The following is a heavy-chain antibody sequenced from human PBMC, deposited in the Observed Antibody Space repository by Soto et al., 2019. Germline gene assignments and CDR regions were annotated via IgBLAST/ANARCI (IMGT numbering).Heavy chain of an antibody. Sequence: GSLRLSCAASGCTCSTYWMHWVRQAPGKGPVWVARINSDGRSTDYAESVKGRFTISRDNAKNTLYLQMNGLRADDTAVYYCARGHSYSVADSWGQVTLVTVSS. CDR2: INSDGRST. V-gene: IGHV3-74*01. CDR1: GCTCSTYW. D-gene: IGHD5-18*01. CDR3: ARGHSYSVADS. J-gene: IGHJ4*02.